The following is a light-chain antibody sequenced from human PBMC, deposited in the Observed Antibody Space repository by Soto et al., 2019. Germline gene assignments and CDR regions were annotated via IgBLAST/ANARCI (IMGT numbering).Light chain of an antibody. V-gene: IGKV1-39*01. J-gene: IGKJ4*01. CDR1: QTISTY. CDR2: AAS. Sequence: DIQMTQSPSSLSASVGDRVTITCRASQTISTYLSWYQVTPGKAPKLLIFAASRLQSGVPSRFSGSGSGTDFTLTISSLQPEDFATYYCQQSFSLPVTFGGGTKVEIK. CDR3: QQSFSLPVT.